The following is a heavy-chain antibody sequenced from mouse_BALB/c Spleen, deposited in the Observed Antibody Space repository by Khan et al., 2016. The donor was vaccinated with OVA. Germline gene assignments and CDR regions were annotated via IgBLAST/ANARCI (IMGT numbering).Heavy chain of an antibody. D-gene: IGHD1-1*01. V-gene: IGHV1-9*01. Sequence: QVQLQQSGAEPMKPGASVKISCKATGYTFSTYWIEWVKQRPGHGLEWIGEILPGSGNTKYNEKFKGKATFSADTSSNTAYMQLSSLTSEDSAVYYCARWDFGSSPWFAYWGQGTLVTVSA. CDR1: GYTFSTYW. J-gene: IGHJ3*01. CDR3: ARWDFGSSPWFAY. CDR2: ILPGSGNT.